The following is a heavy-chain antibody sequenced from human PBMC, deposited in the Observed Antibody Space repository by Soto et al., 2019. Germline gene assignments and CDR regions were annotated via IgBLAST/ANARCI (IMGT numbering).Heavy chain of an antibody. CDR1: GFTFSSYG. J-gene: IGHJ4*02. CDR2: ISYDGSNK. V-gene: IGHV3-30*18. Sequence: GESLRLSCAASGFTFSSYGMHWVRQAPGKGLEWVAVISYDGSNKYYADSVKGRFTISRDNSKNTLYLQMNSLRAEDTAVYCCAKDRRIVGATPPYYWGQGTLVTVSS. D-gene: IGHD1-26*01. CDR3: AKDRRIVGATPPYY.